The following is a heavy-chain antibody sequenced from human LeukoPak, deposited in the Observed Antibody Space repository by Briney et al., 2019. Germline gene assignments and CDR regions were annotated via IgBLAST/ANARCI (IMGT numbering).Heavy chain of an antibody. V-gene: IGHV1-2*02. D-gene: IGHD3-22*01. CDR2: MNHNSGGT. CDR1: GYTFTGYY. J-gene: IGHJ4*02. Sequence: ASVKVSCKASGYTFTGYYMHWVRQAPGQGPESMGWMNHNSGGTNYAQKFQGRVTMTRDTSISTAYMQLSRLRSDDTAVYYCARGTDYYDSSGYYTDHWGQGTLVTVSS. CDR3: ARGTDYYDSSGYYTDH.